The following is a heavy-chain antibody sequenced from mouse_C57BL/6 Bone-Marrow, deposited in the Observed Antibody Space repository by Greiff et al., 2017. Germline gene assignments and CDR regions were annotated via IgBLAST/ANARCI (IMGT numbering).Heavy chain of an antibody. Sequence: QVQLQQPGAELVKPGASVKMSCKASGYTFTIYWITWVKQRPGQGLEWIGDIYPGSGSTNYNEKFKSKATLTVDTSSSTAYMQLSSLTSEDSAVYYCARRPITTVVARNYFDYWGQGTTLTVSS. CDR2: IYPGSGST. V-gene: IGHV1-55*01. CDR1: GYTFTIYW. J-gene: IGHJ2*01. CDR3: ARRPITTVVARNYFDY. D-gene: IGHD1-1*01.